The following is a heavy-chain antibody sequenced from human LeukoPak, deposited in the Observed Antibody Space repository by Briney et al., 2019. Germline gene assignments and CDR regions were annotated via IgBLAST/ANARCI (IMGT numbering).Heavy chain of an antibody. Sequence: PGGSLRLSCAASGFTFSSYEMIWVRQAPGKGLEWVSYISSSGTTIYYADSVKGRFTISRDNAKNSLYLQMNSLRAEDTAVYYCARENSNYYYYYGMDVWGQGTTVTVSS. CDR2: ISSSGTTI. CDR1: GFTFSSYE. D-gene: IGHD4-11*01. CDR3: ARENSNYYYYYGMDV. V-gene: IGHV3-48*03. J-gene: IGHJ6*02.